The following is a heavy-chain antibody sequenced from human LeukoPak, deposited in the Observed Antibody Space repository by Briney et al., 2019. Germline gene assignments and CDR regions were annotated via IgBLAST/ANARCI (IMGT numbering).Heavy chain of an antibody. V-gene: IGHV1-46*01. J-gene: IGHJ5*02. Sequence: ASVKVSCKASGYTFTSYYMHWVRQAPGQGLEWMGIINPSGGSTSYAQKFQGRVTMTRDTSTSTVYMELSSLRSEDTAVCYCARERGRGYYDILTGVNWFDPWGQGTLVTVSS. CDR2: INPSGGST. D-gene: IGHD3-9*01. CDR1: GYTFTSYY. CDR3: ARERGRGYYDILTGVNWFDP.